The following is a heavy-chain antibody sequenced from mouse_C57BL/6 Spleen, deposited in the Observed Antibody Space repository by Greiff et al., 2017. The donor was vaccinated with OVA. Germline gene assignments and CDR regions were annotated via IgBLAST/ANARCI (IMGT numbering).Heavy chain of an antibody. V-gene: IGHV2-2*01. CDR1: GFSLTSYG. CDR3: ARGNYGSYFDY. CDR2: IWSGGST. J-gene: IGHJ2*01. Sequence: VQLQESGPGLVQPSQSLSITCTVSGFSLTSYGVHWVRQSPGKGLEWLGVIWSGGSTDCNAAFISRLSISKDNSKSQVFFKMNSLQADDTAIYYCARGNYGSYFDYWGQGTTLTVSS. D-gene: IGHD1-1*01.